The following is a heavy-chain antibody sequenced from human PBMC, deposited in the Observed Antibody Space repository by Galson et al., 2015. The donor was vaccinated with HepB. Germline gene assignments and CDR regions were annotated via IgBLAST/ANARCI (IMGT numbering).Heavy chain of an antibody. V-gene: IGHV3-9*01. D-gene: IGHD6-19*01. Sequence: SLRLSCAASGFTFDDYAMHWVRQAPGKGLEWVSGISWNSGSIGYADSVKGRFTISRDNAKNSLYLQMNSLRAEDTALYYCAKYSSGWYGGGYYFDYWGQGTLVTVSS. CDR2: ISWNSGSI. CDR3: AKYSSGWYGGGYYFDY. CDR1: GFTFDDYA. J-gene: IGHJ4*02.